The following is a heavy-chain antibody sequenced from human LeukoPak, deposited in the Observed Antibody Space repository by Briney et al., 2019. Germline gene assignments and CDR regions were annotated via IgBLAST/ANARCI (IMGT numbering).Heavy chain of an antibody. CDR3: ATDTAGVNYFDY. Sequence: SVKVSCRASGGTFSSYAISWVRQAPGQGLEWMGGIIPIFGTANYAQKFQGRVTITADKSTSTAYMELSSLRSEDTAVYYGATDTAGVNYFDYWGQGTLVTVSS. V-gene: IGHV1-69*06. CDR1: GGTFSSYA. J-gene: IGHJ4*02. D-gene: IGHD5-18*01. CDR2: IIPIFGTA.